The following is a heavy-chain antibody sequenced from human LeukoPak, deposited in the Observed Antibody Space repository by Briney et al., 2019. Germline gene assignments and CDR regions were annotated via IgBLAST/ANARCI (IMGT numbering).Heavy chain of an antibody. V-gene: IGHV6-1*01. Sequence: SQTLSLTCAISGDSVSSSSSAWSWIRQSPSRGLEWLGRAYYRSKWHIDYAVSVKSRITINPDTSKNQFSLQLNSVTPEDTAVYYCARNLRPGFDYWGQGTLVTVSS. J-gene: IGHJ4*02. CDR1: GDSVSSSSSA. CDR3: ARNLRPGFDY. CDR2: AYYRSKWHI.